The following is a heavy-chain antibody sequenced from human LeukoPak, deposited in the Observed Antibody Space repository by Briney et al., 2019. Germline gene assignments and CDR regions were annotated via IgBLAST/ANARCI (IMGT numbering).Heavy chain of an antibody. CDR2: ISWNSGSI. CDR3: AKDITGIAAAGVFDY. J-gene: IGHJ4*02. Sequence: PGGSLRLSCAASGFTFDDYAMHWVRQAPGKCLEWVSGISWNSGSIGYADSVKGRFTISRDNAKNSLYLQMNSLRAEDTALYYCAKDITGIAAAGVFDYWGQGTLVTVSS. V-gene: IGHV3-9*01. CDR1: GFTFDDYA. D-gene: IGHD6-13*01.